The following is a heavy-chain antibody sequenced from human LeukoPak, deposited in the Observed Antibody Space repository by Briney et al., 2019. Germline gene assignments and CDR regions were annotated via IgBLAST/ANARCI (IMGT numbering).Heavy chain of an antibody. CDR1: GFSFSSYS. V-gene: IGHV3-21*01. Sequence: GGSLRLSCAASGFSFSSYSMNWVRQAPGKGLEWVSSISSSSNYIYYADSVRGRFTISRDNAKSSLYLQMNSLRAEDTAVYYCARDPAQDLHYWGQGTLVTVSS. CDR3: ARDPAQDLHY. J-gene: IGHJ4*02. CDR2: ISSSSNYI.